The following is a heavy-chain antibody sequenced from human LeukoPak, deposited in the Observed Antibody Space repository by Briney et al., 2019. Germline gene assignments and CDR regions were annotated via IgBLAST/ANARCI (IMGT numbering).Heavy chain of an antibody. Sequence: SETLSRTCTVSSGSVNSGSYYWNWIRQPPGKGLEWIGYIYYSGSTNYNPSLKSRVTISVDTAKNQLSLKLSSVTAADTAVYYCARGDDNASWLVDYWGQGTLVTVSS. D-gene: IGHD2-2*01. V-gene: IGHV4-61*01. CDR1: SGSVNSGSYY. J-gene: IGHJ4*02. CDR3: ARGDDNASWLVDY. CDR2: IYYSGST.